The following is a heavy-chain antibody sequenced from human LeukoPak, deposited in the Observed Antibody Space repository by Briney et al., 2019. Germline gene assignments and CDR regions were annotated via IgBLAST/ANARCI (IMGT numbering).Heavy chain of an antibody. CDR1: GFTFSSYG. D-gene: IGHD3-9*01. V-gene: IGHV3-30*02. CDR3: ARDLNEYYDILTGYYEGPIRAFDI. Sequence: PGGSLRLSCAASGFTFSSYGMHWVRQAPGKGLEWVAFIRYDAIDKYYANSVKGRFTISRDNSKNTLSLQMNSLRAEDTAVYYCARDLNEYYDILTGYYEGPIRAFDIWGQGTMVTVSS. CDR2: IRYDAIDK. J-gene: IGHJ3*02.